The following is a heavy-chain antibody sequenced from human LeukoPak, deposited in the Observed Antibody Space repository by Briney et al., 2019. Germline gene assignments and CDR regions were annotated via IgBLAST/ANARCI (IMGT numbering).Heavy chain of an antibody. D-gene: IGHD3-22*01. Sequence: GGSLRLSCAASGFTFTDYYMSWIRQAPGKGLEWVSYITNSGTTIYYADSVKGRFTISRDNAKNSLYLQMNSLRAEDTAVYYCIYDGGEYYYMDVWGKGTTVTVSS. CDR2: ITNSGTTI. CDR1: GFTFTDYY. V-gene: IGHV3-11*01. CDR3: IYDGGEYYYMDV. J-gene: IGHJ6*03.